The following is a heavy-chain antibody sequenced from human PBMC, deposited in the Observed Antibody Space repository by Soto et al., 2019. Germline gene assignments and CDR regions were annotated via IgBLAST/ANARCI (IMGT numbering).Heavy chain of an antibody. V-gene: IGHV1-18*01. Sequence: ASVKVSCKASGYTFTSYGISWVRQAPGQGLEWMGWISAYNGNTNYAQKLQGRVTMTTDTSTSTAYMELRSLRSDDTAVYYCARDGQQQLESYYGMDVWGQGTTVTVSS. CDR3: ARDGQQQLESYYGMDV. CDR2: ISAYNGNT. D-gene: IGHD6-13*01. CDR1: GYTFTSYG. J-gene: IGHJ6*02.